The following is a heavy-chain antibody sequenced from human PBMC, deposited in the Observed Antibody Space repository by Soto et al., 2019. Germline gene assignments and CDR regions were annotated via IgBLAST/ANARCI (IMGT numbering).Heavy chain of an antibody. J-gene: IGHJ5*02. CDR2: IYPGDSDT. Sequence: PGESLKISCKGSGYSFTSYWIGWVRQMPGKGLEWMGIIYPGDSDTRYSPSFQGQVTISADKSISTAYLQWSSLKASDTAMYYCARAYCGGDCYPAADNWFDPWGQGTLVTVSS. V-gene: IGHV5-51*01. D-gene: IGHD2-21*02. CDR3: ARAYCGGDCYPAADNWFDP. CDR1: GYSFTSYW.